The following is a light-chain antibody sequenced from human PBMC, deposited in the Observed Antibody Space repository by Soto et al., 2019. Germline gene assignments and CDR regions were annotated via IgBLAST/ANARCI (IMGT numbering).Light chain of an antibody. CDR3: QQYGSSLWP. CDR1: QSISSGY. V-gene: IGKV3-20*01. CDR2: GAS. Sequence: EIVLTQSPGTLSLSPGERATLSCRASQSISSGYLAWYQQKPGQAPRLLIYGASSRATGIPDRFSGSGSGTDFTLTISRLEPEDFAVYYCQQYGSSLWPFGQGTKVEIK. J-gene: IGKJ1*01.